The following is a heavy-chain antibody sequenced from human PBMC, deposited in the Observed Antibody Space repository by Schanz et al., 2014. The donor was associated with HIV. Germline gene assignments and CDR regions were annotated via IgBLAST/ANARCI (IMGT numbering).Heavy chain of an antibody. D-gene: IGHD3-10*01. J-gene: IGHJ4*02. CDR3: ARDDGAGLWASGTHCFDY. CDR2: INPNTGST. Sequence: QVLLIQSGAEVRKPGASVKVSCKTSGYPFTRHFVHWVRQAPGQGLQWMGIINPNTGSTSYAQKLQGRVTLTRDTSTSTVYMELSSLGSDDTAVYFCARDDGAGLWASGTHCFDYWGQGSLVTVSS. CDR1: GYPFTRHF. V-gene: IGHV1-46*04.